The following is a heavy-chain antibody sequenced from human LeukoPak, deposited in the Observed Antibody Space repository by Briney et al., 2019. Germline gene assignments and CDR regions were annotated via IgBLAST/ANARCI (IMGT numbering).Heavy chain of an antibody. CDR2: INHSGST. V-gene: IGHV4-34*01. J-gene: IGHJ5*02. D-gene: IGHD2-2*01. CDR1: GGSFSGYY. CDR3: ARGQHLGYQMLKRFDP. Sequence: SETLSLTCAVYGGSFSGYYWSWIRQPPGNRLEWIGEINHSGSTNYNPSLKSRVTISVDTSKNQFSLKLSSVTAADTAVYYCARGQHLGYQMLKRFDPWGQGTLVTVSS.